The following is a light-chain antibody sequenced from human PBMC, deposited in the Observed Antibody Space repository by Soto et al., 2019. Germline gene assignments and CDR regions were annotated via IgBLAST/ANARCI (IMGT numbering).Light chain of an antibody. J-gene: IGKJ3*01. CDR2: GAS. CDR3: RQLGSSPGFT. CDR1: QSINNRY. V-gene: IGKV3-20*01. Sequence: EIVLTQSPGTLSLSPGARATLSCRASQSINNRYLAWYQQKPGPAPRLLIYGASCRATGTPASFIGSGSGTDFTLTISRLQREDDAADYFRQLGSSPGFTFGPGTKVDIK.